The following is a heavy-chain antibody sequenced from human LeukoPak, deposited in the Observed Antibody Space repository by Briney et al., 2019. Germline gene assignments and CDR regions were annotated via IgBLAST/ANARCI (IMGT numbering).Heavy chain of an antibody. CDR1: GFTLRTNA. CDR3: AKAPSGEWLPFGC. Sequence: GGSLKLSCAASGFTLRTNAMSWVRQAPGKGLEWVSTMSGGGGSTYYADSVKGRITISRDNSRNTLYLQMNSLRAEDTAVYYCAKAPSGEWLPFGCWGQGTLVTVSS. CDR2: MSGGGGST. J-gene: IGHJ4*02. D-gene: IGHD6-19*01. V-gene: IGHV3-23*01.